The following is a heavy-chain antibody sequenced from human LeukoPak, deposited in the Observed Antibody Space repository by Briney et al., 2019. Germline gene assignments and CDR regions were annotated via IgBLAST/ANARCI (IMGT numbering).Heavy chain of an antibody. J-gene: IGHJ4*02. Sequence: SETLSLTCTVSNGPISTGVYYWGWMRQPPGKGLEWIGSIFYSGSTYYNSSLKSRVSISVATSKNQFSLYLTSVTAADTAVYYCVRHRAAAGPKNVDYWGQGILVTVSS. D-gene: IGHD6-13*01. V-gene: IGHV4-39*01. CDR1: NGPISTGVYY. CDR2: IFYSGST. CDR3: VRHRAAAGPKNVDY.